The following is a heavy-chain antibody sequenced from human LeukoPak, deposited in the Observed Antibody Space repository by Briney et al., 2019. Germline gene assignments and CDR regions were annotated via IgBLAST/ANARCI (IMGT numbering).Heavy chain of an antibody. J-gene: IGHJ4*02. V-gene: IGHV4-59*08. D-gene: IGHD2-15*01. CDR1: GGSISGYY. Sequence: SETLSLTCTVSGGSISGYYWSWIRQPPGQGLEWIGFIYYRGTSKYNPSLMSRVTMSVDTSKNQVSLMLSSVTAADTAVYYCARHYCSGGNCYYFDHWGQGTLVTVSS. CDR3: ARHYCSGGNCYYFDH. CDR2: IYYRGTS.